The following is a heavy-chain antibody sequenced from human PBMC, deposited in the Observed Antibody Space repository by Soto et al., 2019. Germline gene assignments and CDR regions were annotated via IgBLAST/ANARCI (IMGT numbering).Heavy chain of an antibody. Sequence: SVKVSCKASGGSFSKFAINWVRRAPGQGLEWMGGIIPTLGTTDYAHKFQGRVTITADEATRTAYMELSGLRSEDTAVYYCARDDATHCGDDCYRYFYYGMDVWGQGTTVTVSS. J-gene: IGHJ6*02. CDR1: GGSFSKFA. CDR2: IIPTLGTT. CDR3: ARDDATHCGDDCYRYFYYGMDV. V-gene: IGHV1-69*13. D-gene: IGHD2-21*02.